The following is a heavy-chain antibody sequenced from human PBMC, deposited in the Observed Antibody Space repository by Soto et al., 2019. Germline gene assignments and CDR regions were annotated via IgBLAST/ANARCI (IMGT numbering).Heavy chain of an antibody. V-gene: IGHV3-23*01. CDR3: ADGGRYPYY. J-gene: IGHJ4*02. Sequence: EVQLLESGGDLVQPGGSLRLSCAASGFSFRSYAMGWVRQAPGKGLNWVSSISAGGDGTYYADSVKGRFTISRDNSKNTGYLQMTSLRADDTAVYYCADGGRYPYYWGPGTLVTVSS. D-gene: IGHD1-26*01. CDR2: ISAGGDGT. CDR1: GFSFRSYA.